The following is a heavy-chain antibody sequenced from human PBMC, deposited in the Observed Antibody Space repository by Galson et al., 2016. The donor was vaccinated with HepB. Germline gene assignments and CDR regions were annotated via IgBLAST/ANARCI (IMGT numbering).Heavy chain of an antibody. CDR2: IRTHGGTT. D-gene: IGHD4-17*01. CDR1: GFIFSNYE. CDR3: FAWGTTDF. V-gene: IGHV3-64D*06. J-gene: IGHJ3*01. Sequence: SLRLSCAASGFIFSNYEMHWVRQAPGRRLESVAGIRTHGGTTFCADSVKGRFTVSRDNSRNTLYLQMSSLGTEDTAVHYCFAWGTTDFWGQGTMVTVSS.